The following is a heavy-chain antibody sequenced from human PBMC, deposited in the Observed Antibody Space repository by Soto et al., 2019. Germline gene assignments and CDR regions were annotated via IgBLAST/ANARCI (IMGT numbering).Heavy chain of an antibody. CDR1: GYTFTSYA. Sequence: ASVKVSCKASGYTFTSYAMHWVRQAPGQRLEWMGWINAGNGNTKYSQKFQGRVTITRDTSVSTAYMELSSLRSEDTAVYYCASNYDSSGYSYWTFDYWGQGTLVTVSS. J-gene: IGHJ4*02. CDR2: INAGNGNT. D-gene: IGHD3-22*01. V-gene: IGHV1-3*01. CDR3: ASNYDSSGYSYWTFDY.